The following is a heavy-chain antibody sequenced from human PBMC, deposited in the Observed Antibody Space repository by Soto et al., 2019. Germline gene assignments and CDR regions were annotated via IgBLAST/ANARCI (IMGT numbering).Heavy chain of an antibody. CDR2: ITKSSRTI. Sequence: IRQNPGKGLEWISYITKSSRTIYYADSVKGRFTISRDNAKNPLYLQMNSLRAEDTAVYYCTRDHGYGYGMDVWGQGTTVTVSS. V-gene: IGHV3-48*01. J-gene: IGHJ6*02. CDR3: TRDHGYGYGMDV. D-gene: IGHD5-12*01.